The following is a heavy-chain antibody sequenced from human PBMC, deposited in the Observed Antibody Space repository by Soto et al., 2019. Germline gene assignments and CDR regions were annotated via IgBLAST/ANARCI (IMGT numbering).Heavy chain of an antibody. Sequence: SETLSLTCAVYGGSFSGYYWSWIRQPPGKGLEWIGEINHSGSTNYNPSLKSRVTISVDTSKNQFSLKLISVTAADTAVYYCARGTGADYGGNSGFVDYWGQGTLVTVSS. V-gene: IGHV4-34*01. CDR3: ARGTGADYGGNSGFVDY. CDR1: GGSFSGYY. D-gene: IGHD4-17*01. J-gene: IGHJ4*02. CDR2: INHSGST.